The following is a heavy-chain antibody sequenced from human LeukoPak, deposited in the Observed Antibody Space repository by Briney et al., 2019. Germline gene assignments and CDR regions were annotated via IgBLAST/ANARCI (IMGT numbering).Heavy chain of an antibody. J-gene: IGHJ4*02. D-gene: IGHD6-6*01. CDR1: GFTFISYS. V-gene: IGHV3-48*04. Sequence: LGGSLRLSCAASGFTFISYSMNWFRQPPGRGLGWVSYISSSSSTIYYAGSVKGRFTISRDNAKNSLYLQMNSLRAEDTAVYYCARAAGRAARLPWVVWGQGTLVTVSS. CDR3: ARAAGRAARLPWVV. CDR2: ISSSSSTI.